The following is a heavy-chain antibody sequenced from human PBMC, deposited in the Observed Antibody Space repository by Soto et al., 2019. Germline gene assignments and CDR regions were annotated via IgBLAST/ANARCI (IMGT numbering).Heavy chain of an antibody. Sequence: TGGSLRLSCAASGFSFSHYAMHWVRQPPGKGLEWVALISYDRENQYFTDSVRGRFTISRDNSKTAVYLEMNNLRLDDTATYYCVSPHSESSNAFDLWGQGTLVTVSS. D-gene: IGHD3-10*01. V-gene: IGHV3-30*04. CDR2: ISYDRENQ. CDR1: GFSFSHYA. J-gene: IGHJ5*02. CDR3: VSPHSESSNAFDL.